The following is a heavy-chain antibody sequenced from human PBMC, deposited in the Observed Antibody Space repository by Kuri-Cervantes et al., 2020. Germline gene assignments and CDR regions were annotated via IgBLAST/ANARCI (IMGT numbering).Heavy chain of an antibody. D-gene: IGHD5-12*01. CDR1: GYTFTGYY. CDR2: INPNSGGT. Sequence: ASVKVSCKASGYTFTGYYMHWVRQAPGQGLEWMGWINPNSGGTNYAQKFQGRVTMTRDTSISTAYMELSRLRSDDTAVYYCARDLPQAFMKWLRVSGPDAFDIWGQGTMVTVSS. CDR3: ARDLPQAFMKWLRVSGPDAFDI. J-gene: IGHJ3*02. V-gene: IGHV1-2*02.